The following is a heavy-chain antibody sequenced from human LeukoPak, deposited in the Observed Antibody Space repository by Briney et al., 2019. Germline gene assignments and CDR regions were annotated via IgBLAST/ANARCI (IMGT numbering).Heavy chain of an antibody. J-gene: IGHJ4*02. D-gene: IGHD3-9*01. CDR2: ISSSISYI. CDR3: SRGGYYDILTALLEDY. Sequence: PGGSLRLSCAASGFTFSSYSMNWVRQAPGKGLGWVSSISSSISYIYYADSVKGRFTISRDNAKNSLYLQMNSLRAEDTAAYYCSRGGYYDILTALLEDYWGQGTLVTVSS. CDR1: GFTFSSYS. V-gene: IGHV3-21*01.